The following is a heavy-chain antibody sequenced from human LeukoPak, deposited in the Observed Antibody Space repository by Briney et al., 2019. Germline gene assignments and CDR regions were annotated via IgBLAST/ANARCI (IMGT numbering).Heavy chain of an antibody. D-gene: IGHD3-16*01. CDR3: AKAGGRMEPRVWFDY. CDR1: GFTFDDYA. J-gene: IGHJ4*02. V-gene: IGHV3-43*02. CDR2: ISGDGGST. Sequence: GGSLRLSCAASGFTFDDYAMHWVRQAPGKGLEWVSLISGDGGSTYYADSVKGRFTIPRDNSKNSLYLQMNSLRTEDTALYYCAKAGGRMEPRVWFDYWGQGTLVTVSS.